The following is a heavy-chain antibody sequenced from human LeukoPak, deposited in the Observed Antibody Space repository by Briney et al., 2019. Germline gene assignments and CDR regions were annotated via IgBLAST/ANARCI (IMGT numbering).Heavy chain of an antibody. V-gene: IGHV4-4*07. D-gene: IGHD3-22*01. Sequence: SETLSVTCTVSGAYITNYYWTWIRQPVAQGLEWIGRLHATESAIYNPSLKGRGTMSLDTSKALLSLTLTSVTAADSAVYYCASLSSGAAFDVWGQGTVVTVSS. CDR3: ASLSSGAAFDV. CDR2: LHATESA. CDR1: GAYITNYY. J-gene: IGHJ3*01.